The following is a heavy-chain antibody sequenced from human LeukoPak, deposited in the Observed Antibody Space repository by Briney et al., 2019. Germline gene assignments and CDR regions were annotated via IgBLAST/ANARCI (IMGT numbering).Heavy chain of an antibody. V-gene: IGHV4-39*06. Sequence: SETLSLTCTVSGGSISSSSYYWGWIRQPPGKGLEWIGSIYYSGSTYYNPSLKSRVTISVDTSKNQFPLKLSSVTAADTAVYYCARDRLGSPNWFDPWGQGTLVTVSS. J-gene: IGHJ5*02. CDR3: ARDRLGSPNWFDP. CDR1: GGSISSSSYY. CDR2: IYYSGST. D-gene: IGHD6-13*01.